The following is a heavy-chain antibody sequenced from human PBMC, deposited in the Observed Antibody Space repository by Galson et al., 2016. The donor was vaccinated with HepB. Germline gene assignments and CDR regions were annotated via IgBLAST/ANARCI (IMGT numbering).Heavy chain of an antibody. J-gene: IGHJ6*02. V-gene: IGHV4-39*01. CDR3: ARGYCSSTSPCGMDV. Sequence: ETLSLTCTVSGGSISSSTYYCGWIRQPPGKGLEWIGNVYYSGSTYYNPSLKSRVTISVDTSKNQFSLKLTSVTAADTAVYYCARGYCSSTSPCGMDVWGQGTTVTVSS. CDR1: GGSISSSTYY. CDR2: VYYSGST. D-gene: IGHD2-2*01.